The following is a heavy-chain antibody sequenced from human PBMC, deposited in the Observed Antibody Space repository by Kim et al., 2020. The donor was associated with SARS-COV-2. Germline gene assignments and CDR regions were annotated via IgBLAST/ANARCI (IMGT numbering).Heavy chain of an antibody. CDR2: IYYSGST. D-gene: IGHD3-10*01. V-gene: IGHV4-59*01. J-gene: IGHJ5*02. CDR1: GGSISSYY. CDR3: SRTRVQGVNPPPKVNWFDP. Sequence: SETLSLTCTVSGGSISSYYSSWIRQPPGKGLEWIGYIYYSGSTNYNPSLKSRDTIAVGTAKNQFSLKLSTVTAADTAAYYCSRTRVQGVNPPPKVNWFDPWGQGTLVTVSS.